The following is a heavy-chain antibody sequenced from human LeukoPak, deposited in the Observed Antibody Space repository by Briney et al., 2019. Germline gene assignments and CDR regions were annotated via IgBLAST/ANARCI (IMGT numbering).Heavy chain of an antibody. D-gene: IGHD6-13*01. J-gene: IGHJ4*02. Sequence: SETLSLTCTVSGGSISSCGYCWSWIRQHPGKGLKWIGYIYYSGSTYYNPSLKSRVTISVDTSKDQFSLKLSSVTAADTAVYYCARGAAADTAFDYWGQGTLVTVSS. V-gene: IGHV4-31*03. CDR2: IYYSGST. CDR3: ARGAAADTAFDY. CDR1: GGSISSCGYC.